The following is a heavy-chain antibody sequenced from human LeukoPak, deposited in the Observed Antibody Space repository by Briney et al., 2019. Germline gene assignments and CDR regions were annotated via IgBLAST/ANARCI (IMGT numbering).Heavy chain of an antibody. CDR1: GFTVSSNY. CDR3: ARGQRGPFDY. D-gene: IGHD3-10*01. J-gene: IGHJ4*02. Sequence: GALRLSCAASGFTVSSNYMSWVRQAPGKGLEWVSVIYSGGSTYYADSVRGRFTISRDNSKNTLYLQMNSLRAEDTAVYYCARGQRGPFDYWGQGTLVTISS. V-gene: IGHV3-66*01. CDR2: IYSGGST.